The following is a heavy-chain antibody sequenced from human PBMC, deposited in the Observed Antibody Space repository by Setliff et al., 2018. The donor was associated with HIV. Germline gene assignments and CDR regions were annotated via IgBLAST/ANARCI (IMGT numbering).Heavy chain of an antibody. CDR1: GGSISNYY. V-gene: IGHV4-59*01. J-gene: IGHJ4*02. CDR3: AHGQATYGVVIILGFDY. CDR2: IYSSGTT. Sequence: SETLSLTCTVSGGSISNYYWSWIRQPPGKGLEWIGYIYSSGTTDYNPSLKSRVTITKDISGSRVILTMTNVDPMDTATYYCAHGQATYGVVIILGFDYWGQGTLVTVSS. D-gene: IGHD3-3*01.